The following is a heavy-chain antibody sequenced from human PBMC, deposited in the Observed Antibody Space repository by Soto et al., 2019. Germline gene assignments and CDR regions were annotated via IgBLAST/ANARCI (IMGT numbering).Heavy chain of an antibody. CDR1: GFTFSSYA. V-gene: IGHV3-30-3*01. CDR2: ISYDGSNK. Sequence: QVQLVESGGGVVQPGRSLRLSCAASGFTFSSYAMHWVRQAPGKGLEWVAVISYDGSNKYYADSEKGRFTISRDNSKNTLYLQMNSLRAEDTAVYYCARDPRDYSSSWFSWYFDLWGRGTLVTVSS. CDR3: ARDPRDYSSSWFSWYFDL. D-gene: IGHD6-13*01. J-gene: IGHJ2*01.